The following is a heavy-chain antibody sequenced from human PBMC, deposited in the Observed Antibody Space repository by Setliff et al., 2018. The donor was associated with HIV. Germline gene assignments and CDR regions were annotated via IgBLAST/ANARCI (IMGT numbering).Heavy chain of an antibody. CDR1: GGSISNYY. J-gene: IGHJ4*02. V-gene: IGHV4-4*07. CDR3: ATLDHSGGNFLAY. CDR2: MYSTGTT. Sequence: ASETLSLTCTVSGGSISNYYWSWIRQPAGKGLEWIGRMYSTGTTNYNPSLKSRLTMSLDTSKNQFSLELSSATAADTAVYYCATLDHSGGNFLAYWGQGSLVTVSS. D-gene: IGHD2-21*02.